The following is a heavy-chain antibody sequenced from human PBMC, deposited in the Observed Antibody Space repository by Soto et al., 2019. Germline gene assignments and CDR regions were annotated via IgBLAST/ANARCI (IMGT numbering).Heavy chain of an antibody. CDR3: ARGPNIVVVPAATPRGIDP. CDR1: GGTFSSYA. CDR2: IIPIFGTA. D-gene: IGHD2-2*01. J-gene: IGHJ5*02. V-gene: IGHV1-69*13. Sequence: GASVKVSCKASGGTFSSYAISWVRQAPGQGLEWMGGIIPIFGTANYAQKFQGRVTITADESTSTAYMELSSLRSEDTAVYYCARGPNIVVVPAATPRGIDPWGQGTLVTVSS.